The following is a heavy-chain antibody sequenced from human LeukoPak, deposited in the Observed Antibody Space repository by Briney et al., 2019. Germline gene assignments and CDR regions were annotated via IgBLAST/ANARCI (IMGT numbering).Heavy chain of an antibody. CDR2: ISSSGSTI. CDR1: GFTFSSYE. D-gene: IGHD6-13*01. Sequence: PGGSLRLSCAASGFTFSSYEMNWVRQAPGKGLEWVSYISSSGSTIYYADSVKGRFTISRDNAKNSLYLQMNSLRAEDTAVYYCARNGIAAADDAFDIWGQGTMVTVSS. J-gene: IGHJ3*02. CDR3: ARNGIAAADDAFDI. V-gene: IGHV3-48*03.